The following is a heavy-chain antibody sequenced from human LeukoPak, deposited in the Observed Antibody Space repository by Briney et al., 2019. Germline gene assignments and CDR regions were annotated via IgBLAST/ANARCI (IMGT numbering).Heavy chain of an antibody. CDR3: TTGPSFGYEW. CDR2: IKTDGRTT. V-gene: IGHV3-74*01. CDR1: GMTFSNHW. J-gene: IGHJ4*02. Sequence: PGGSLRLSCAASGMTFSNHWMHWVRQAPGKGLVWVSLIKTDGRTTIYADSVKGRFTISRDDGKSTLYLQKNSLRAEDTAIYYCTTGPSFGYEWWGQGTVVTVSS. D-gene: IGHD3-22*01.